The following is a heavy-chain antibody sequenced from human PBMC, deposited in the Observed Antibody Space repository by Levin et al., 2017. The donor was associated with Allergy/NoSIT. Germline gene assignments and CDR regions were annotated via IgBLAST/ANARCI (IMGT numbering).Heavy chain of an antibody. CDR1: GFTFSNGW. CDR3: TTAGPINIGVVFHDTFNI. V-gene: IGHV3-15*01. Sequence: GESLKISCVASGFTFSNGWMSWVRQAPGKGLEWVGRIKSKTSGGTTDYAAPVKDRFTVSRDDSKATLYLQMNSLKTEDTAVYYCTTAGPINIGVVFHDTFNIWGQGTMVTVSS. J-gene: IGHJ3*02. CDR2: IKSKTSGGTT. D-gene: IGHD3-3*01.